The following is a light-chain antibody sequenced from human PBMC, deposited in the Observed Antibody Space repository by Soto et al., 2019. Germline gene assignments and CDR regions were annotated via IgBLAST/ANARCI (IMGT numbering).Light chain of an antibody. CDR3: QQYNSYPWT. CDR1: QSVSSY. J-gene: IGKJ1*01. V-gene: IGKV3D-15*01. CDR2: GSS. Sequence: EIVMTQSPATLSVSPWERATLSCRASQSVSSYLFWDQQKPGQAPRLLIYGSSSRATGIPDRFSGSGSGTEFTLTISSLQPDDFATYYCQQYNSYPWTFGQGTKVDIK.